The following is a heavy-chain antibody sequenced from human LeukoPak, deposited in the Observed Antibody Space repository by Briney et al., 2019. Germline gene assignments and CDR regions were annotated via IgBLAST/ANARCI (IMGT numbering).Heavy chain of an antibody. CDR2: IYSGGPT. Sequence: GGSLRLSCAASGFTVSLYYMTWVRQAPGKGLEWVSVIYSGGPTYYADSVKGRFTISRDNSKNTLYLQMNSLRAEDTAVYYCARGGYSSSWYTLGYWGQGTLVTVSS. J-gene: IGHJ4*02. D-gene: IGHD6-13*01. CDR3: ARGGYSSSWYTLGY. CDR1: GFTVSLYY. V-gene: IGHV3-53*01.